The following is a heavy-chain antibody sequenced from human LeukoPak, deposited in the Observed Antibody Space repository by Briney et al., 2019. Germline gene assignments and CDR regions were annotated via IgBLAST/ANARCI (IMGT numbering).Heavy chain of an antibody. V-gene: IGHV3-30*18. CDR3: AKDGAASWFGEAT. CDR1: GFTFSNYG. CDR2: ISYDGSNK. J-gene: IGHJ5*02. Sequence: GGSLRLSCAASGFTFSNYGMQWVRQAPGKGLEWVALISYDGSNKHYADSVKGRFTISRDNSKNTLYLQMNSLRAEDTAVYYCAKDGAASWFGEATWGQGTLVTVSS. D-gene: IGHD3-10*01.